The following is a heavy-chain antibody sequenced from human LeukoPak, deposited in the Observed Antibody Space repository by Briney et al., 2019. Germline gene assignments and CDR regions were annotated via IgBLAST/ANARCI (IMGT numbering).Heavy chain of an antibody. CDR1: GFTFSNYG. D-gene: IGHD5-18*01. V-gene: IGHV3-33*01. CDR3: ARTGDTERFDY. CDR2: IRYGGSKK. Sequence: PGGSLRLSCAASGFTFSNYGMHWVRQAPGKGLEWVALIRYGGSKKDYADSVKGRFTISRDNSKNTLHLQMNSLRAEDTAVYYCARTGDTERFDYWGQGTLVTVSS. J-gene: IGHJ4*02.